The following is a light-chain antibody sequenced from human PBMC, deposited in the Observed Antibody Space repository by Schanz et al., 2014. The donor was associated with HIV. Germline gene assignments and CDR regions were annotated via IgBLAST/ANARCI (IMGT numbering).Light chain of an antibody. CDR2: GAS. J-gene: IGKJ1*01. CDR3: QQYGGSPT. CDR1: QSVSNRY. V-gene: IGKV3-20*01. Sequence: EIVLTQSPGTLSLSPGDRATLSCRASQSVSNRYLAWYQQTRGQAPRLLIYGASSRATGIPDRFSGSGSGSTFTLIISRLEPADIAVYYCQQYGGSPTFGQGTKVEIK.